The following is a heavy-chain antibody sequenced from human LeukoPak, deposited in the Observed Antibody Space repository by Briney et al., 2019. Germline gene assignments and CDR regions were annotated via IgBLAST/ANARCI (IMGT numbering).Heavy chain of an antibody. CDR2: IWYDGSHK. V-gene: IGHV3-33*01. D-gene: IGHD3-10*01. CDR1: GFTFSSYG. CDR3: ARDLLLWFGELSGDSDY. J-gene: IGHJ4*02. Sequence: GGSLRLSCAASGFTFSSYGMHWVRQAPGRGLEWVAVIWYDGSHKYYADSVKGRFTISRDNSKNTLHLQMNSLRAEDTAVYYCARDLLLWFGELSGDSDYWGQGTLVTVSS.